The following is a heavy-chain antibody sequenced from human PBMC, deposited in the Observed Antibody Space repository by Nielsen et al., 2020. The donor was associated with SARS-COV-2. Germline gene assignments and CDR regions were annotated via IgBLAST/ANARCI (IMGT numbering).Heavy chain of an antibody. V-gene: IGHV4-61*01. Sequence: SETLSLTCIVSGDSVSSGRYYWSWIRQPPGQALEWVGYISNRGTTNYNPALKSRVTISEDTSKNQISLKLSYVTAADTAVYYCARARCSSTSCYAEMYYYGMDVWGQGTTVTVPS. CDR3: ARARCSSTSCYAEMYYYGMDV. J-gene: IGHJ6*02. CDR2: ISNRGTT. CDR1: GDSVSSGRYY. D-gene: IGHD2-2*01.